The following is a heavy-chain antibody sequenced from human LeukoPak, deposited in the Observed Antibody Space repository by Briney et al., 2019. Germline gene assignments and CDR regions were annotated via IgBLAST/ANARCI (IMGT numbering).Heavy chain of an antibody. CDR3: ARDPSYYYGSGSYYDY. CDR1: GGSISSYY. J-gene: IGHJ4*02. CDR2: IYYSGST. V-gene: IGHV4-59*01. D-gene: IGHD3-10*01. Sequence: ASETLSLTCTVSGGSISSYYWSWIRQPPGKGLEWIGYIYYSGSTNYNPSLKSRVTISVDTSKNQFSLKLSSVTAADTAVYYCARDPSYYYGSGSYYDYWGQGTLVTVSS.